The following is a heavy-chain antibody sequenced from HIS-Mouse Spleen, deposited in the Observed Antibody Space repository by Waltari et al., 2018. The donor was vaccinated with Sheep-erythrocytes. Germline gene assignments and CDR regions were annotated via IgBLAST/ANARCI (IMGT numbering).Heavy chain of an antibody. Sequence: QVQLVESGGGVVQPGRSLRLSCAASGFTFSSYGMHWVRQAPGKGLGWVAGISYDGSNKSYADSVKGRFTISRDNSKNTLYLQMNSLRAEDTAVYYCAKDRRGFWDYWGQGTLVTVSS. J-gene: IGHJ4*02. CDR3: AKDRRGFWDY. D-gene: IGHD3-10*01. CDR1: GFTFSSYG. V-gene: IGHV3-30*18. CDR2: ISYDGSNK.